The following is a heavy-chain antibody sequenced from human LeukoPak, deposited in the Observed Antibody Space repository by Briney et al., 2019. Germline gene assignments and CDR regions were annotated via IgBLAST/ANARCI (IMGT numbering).Heavy chain of an antibody. D-gene: IGHD3-3*01. V-gene: IGHV3-23*01. J-gene: IGHJ5*02. CDR1: GFTFSAFA. CDR3: AKGKQSAFLDWFDP. CDR2: ISGIGGTT. Sequence: GGSLRLSCAASGFTFSAFAMTWVRQAPGKGLQWVSAISGIGGTTYYADSVKGRFTTSRDNSKNMLYLQLNSLRAEDTAIYYCAKGKQSAFLDWFDPWGQGTLVTVSS.